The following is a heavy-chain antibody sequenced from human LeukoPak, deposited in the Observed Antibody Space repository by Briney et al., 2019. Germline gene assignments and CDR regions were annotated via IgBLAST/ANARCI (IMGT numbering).Heavy chain of an antibody. Sequence: PSETLSLTCGVSGYSVNSGYYWGWIRQPPGKGLEWIGSFYHTGSTYYNPSLKSRVTISVDASKNQVFLNLTSVTASDTAVYYCARCFDWAPPLSYYYYSDVWGKGTTVTVSS. CDR2: FYHTGST. CDR1: GYSVNSGYY. V-gene: IGHV4-38-2*01. D-gene: IGHD3-9*01. CDR3: ARCFDWAPPLSYYYYSDV. J-gene: IGHJ6*03.